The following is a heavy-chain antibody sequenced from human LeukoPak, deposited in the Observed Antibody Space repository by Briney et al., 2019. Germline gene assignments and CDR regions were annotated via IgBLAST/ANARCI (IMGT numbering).Heavy chain of an antibody. Sequence: GGSLRLSCAASGFTVSSYGMSWVRQAPGKGPEWVSLVYSDGVTRYADSVQGRFTISRDNSKNTVYLQMNNLRVEDTAVYHCVRDRAEGRAWVEFDPWGQGILVTVSS. V-gene: IGHV3-66*02. CDR1: GFTVSSYG. J-gene: IGHJ5*02. CDR3: VRDRAEGRAWVEFDP. CDR2: VYSDGVT.